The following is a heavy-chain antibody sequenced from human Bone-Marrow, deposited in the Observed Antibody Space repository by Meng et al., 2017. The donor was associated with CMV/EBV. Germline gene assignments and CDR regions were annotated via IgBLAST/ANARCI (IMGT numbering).Heavy chain of an antibody. J-gene: IGHJ4*02. V-gene: IGHV3-74*01. Sequence: GGSLRLSCAASGFTFSSYCMHWVRQAPGKGLVWVSRINSDGSSTSYANSVMGRFTISRDNAKNTLYLQMNSLRAEYTAVYYCARMVRNVWSGYSFDYWGQGTLVTVSS. CDR1: GFTFSSYC. D-gene: IGHD3-3*01. CDR2: INSDGSST. CDR3: ARMVRNVWSGYSFDY.